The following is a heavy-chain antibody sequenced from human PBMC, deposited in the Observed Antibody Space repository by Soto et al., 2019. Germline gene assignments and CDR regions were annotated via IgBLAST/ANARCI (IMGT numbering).Heavy chain of an antibody. V-gene: IGHV1-69*01. J-gene: IGHJ6*02. CDR3: ARESSSPNYYYYGMDV. CDR1: GGTFSSYA. CDR2: IIPLLRTP. Sequence: QVQLVQSGAEVKKPGSSVKVSCRASGGTFSSYAVSWVRQAPGQGLEWMGVIIPLLRTPKYAQKFQGRVTITADDSATTAYMELSSLRSEDTAVYYCARESSSPNYYYYGMDVWGQGTTVTVSS. D-gene: IGHD6-6*01.